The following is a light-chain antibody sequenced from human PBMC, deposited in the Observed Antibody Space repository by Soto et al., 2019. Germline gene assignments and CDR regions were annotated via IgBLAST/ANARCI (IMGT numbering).Light chain of an antibody. CDR3: SSYTSSSFYV. CDR1: SSDVGGYNY. CDR2: EVS. V-gene: IGLV2-14*01. J-gene: IGLJ1*01. Sequence: QSALTQPASVSGSPGQSITISCTGTSSDVGGYNYVSWYQQHPGKAPKLMIYEVSNRPSGVSNRFSGSKSGNTASLTISGLQAEDEADYYCSSYTSSSFYVFGNGTKLTVL.